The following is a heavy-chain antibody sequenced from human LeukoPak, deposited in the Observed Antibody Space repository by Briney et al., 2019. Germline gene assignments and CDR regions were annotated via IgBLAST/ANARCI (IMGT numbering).Heavy chain of an antibody. J-gene: IGHJ6*03. V-gene: IGHV3-15*01. Sequence: GRSLRLSCTTSGLTFGDYAMSWVRQAPGKGLEWVGRIKSKTDGGTTDYAAPVKGRFTISRDDSKNTLYLQMNSLKAEDTAVYYCTTLTYYYYYMDVWGKGTTVTVSS. CDR3: TTLTYYYYYMDV. CDR1: GLTFGDYA. CDR2: IKSKTDGGTT. D-gene: IGHD2-21*02.